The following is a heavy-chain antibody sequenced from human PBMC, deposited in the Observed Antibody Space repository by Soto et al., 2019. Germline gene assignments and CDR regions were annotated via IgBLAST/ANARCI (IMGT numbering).Heavy chain of an antibody. J-gene: IGHJ5*02. V-gene: IGHV4-38-2*01. Sequence: SGTRSRTWAVSGYSISSGYYWCLLRQPPGKGLECIGSIYHGGSTYYNPSLNSRVTLSIDMTNNHVSLILNSVTAADTAVYYCARVGPWVPYYYDSSPYTFENWFDPWGQGTLVTVSS. CDR1: GYSISSGYY. CDR3: ARVGPWVPYYYDSSPYTFENWFDP. CDR2: IYHGGST. D-gene: IGHD3-22*01.